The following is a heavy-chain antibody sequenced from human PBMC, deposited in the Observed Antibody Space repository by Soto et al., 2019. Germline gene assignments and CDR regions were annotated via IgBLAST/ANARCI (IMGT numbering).Heavy chain of an antibody. CDR1: GFTFSSYA. CDR2: ISYDGSNK. J-gene: IGHJ4*01. D-gene: IGHD5-12*01. Sequence: GGSLRLSGAASGFTFSSYAMHWVRQAPGKGLEWVAVISYDGSNKYYADSVKGRFTISRDNSKNTLYLQMNSLRAEDTAVYYCATAPSPSACDWLPSCNYWGHGTLATVSS. V-gene: IGHV3-30-3*01. CDR3: ATAPSPSACDWLPSCNY.